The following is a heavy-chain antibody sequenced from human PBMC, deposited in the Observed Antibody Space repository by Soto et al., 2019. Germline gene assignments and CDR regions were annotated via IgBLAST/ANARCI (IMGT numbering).Heavy chain of an antibody. Sequence: PGGSLRLSCAASGFTFSSDEMNWVRQAPGKGLEWVSYISSSGSTIYYADSVKGRFTISRDNAKNSLYLQMNSLRAEDTAVYYCARVSLRFLEWLLDYWGQGTLVTVSS. J-gene: IGHJ4*02. CDR3: ARVSLRFLEWLLDY. V-gene: IGHV3-48*03. CDR1: GFTFSSDE. D-gene: IGHD3-3*01. CDR2: ISSSGSTI.